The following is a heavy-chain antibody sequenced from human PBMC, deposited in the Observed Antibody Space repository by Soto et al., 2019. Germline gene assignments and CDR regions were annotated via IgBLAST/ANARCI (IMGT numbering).Heavy chain of an antibody. Sequence: ASVKVSCKASGYTFTTYGFSWVRQAPGQGLEWLGWISGYNGNTNYAQRFQDRVTMTTDTSTSTAYLHLTSLSSDDTALYYCARARMVRGVVTYLFDLWGQGTPVTVSS. V-gene: IGHV1-18*04. CDR1: GYTFTTYG. J-gene: IGHJ4*02. CDR3: ARARMVRGVVTYLFDL. CDR2: ISGYNGNT. D-gene: IGHD3-10*01.